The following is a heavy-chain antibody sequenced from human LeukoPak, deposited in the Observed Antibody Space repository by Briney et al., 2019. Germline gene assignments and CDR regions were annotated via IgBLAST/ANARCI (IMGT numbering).Heavy chain of an antibody. J-gene: IGHJ4*02. D-gene: IGHD3-10*01. V-gene: IGHV3-48*04. Sequence: PGGSLRLSCAASGFTFSSYSMNWVRQAPGKGLEWVSYISSSSSTIYYADSVKGRFTISRDNAKNSLYLQMNSLRAEDTAVYYCARATGITMVRGVIIHHYFDYWGQGTLVTVSS. CDR2: ISSSSSTI. CDR3: ARATGITMVRGVIIHHYFDY. CDR1: GFTFSSYS.